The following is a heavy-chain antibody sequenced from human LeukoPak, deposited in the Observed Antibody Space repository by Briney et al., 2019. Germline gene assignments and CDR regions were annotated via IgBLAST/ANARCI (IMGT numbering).Heavy chain of an antibody. CDR3: ARDAPQVPAAGVLAS. J-gene: IGHJ5*02. CDR2: IYSGATT. Sequence: AGGSLRLSCAASGFTLSTYYMNWVRQAPGKGLEWVSIIYSGATTYYADSVKGRFTISRDISKNTLYLQMNGLRVADTAMYYCARDAPQVPAAGVLASWGQGTLVIVSS. V-gene: IGHV3-53*01. D-gene: IGHD6-13*01. CDR1: GFTLSTYY.